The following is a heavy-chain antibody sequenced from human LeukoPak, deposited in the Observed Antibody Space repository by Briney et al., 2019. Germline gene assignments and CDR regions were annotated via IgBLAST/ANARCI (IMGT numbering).Heavy chain of an antibody. CDR1: GGSISSSSYY. CDR2: IYYSAST. Sequence: SETLSLTCTVSGGSISSSSYYWGWIRQPPGKGLEWVGSIYYSASTYYNPSLKSRVTISVDTSKNQFSLKLRSMTAVDTAEYYCARVPATAPLYYFDYWGQGTLVTVSS. D-gene: IGHD2-2*01. V-gene: IGHV4-39*01. J-gene: IGHJ4*02. CDR3: ARVPATAPLYYFDY.